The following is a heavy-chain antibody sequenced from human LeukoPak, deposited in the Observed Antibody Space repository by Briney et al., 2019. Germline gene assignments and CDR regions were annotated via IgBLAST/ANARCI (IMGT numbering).Heavy chain of an antibody. V-gene: IGHV1-8*03. J-gene: IGHJ4*02. CDR3: ARVGGSIVGAAFDY. D-gene: IGHD1-26*01. CDR1: GYTFTSYD. CDR2: MNPNSGNT. Sequence: ASVKVSCKASGYTFTSYDINWVRQATGQGLEWMGWMNPNSGNTGYAQKFQGRVTLTRNTSISTAYMELSSLRSEDTAVYYCARVGGSIVGAAFDYWGQGTLVTVSS.